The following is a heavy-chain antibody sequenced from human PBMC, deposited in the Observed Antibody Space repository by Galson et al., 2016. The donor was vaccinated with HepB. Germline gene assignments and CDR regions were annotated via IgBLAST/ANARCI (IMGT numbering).Heavy chain of an antibody. CDR1: GFSLSTSGVG. Sequence: LVKPTQTLTLTCTFSGFSLSTSGVGVGWIRQPPGKALEWLALIYWDDDKRYSPSLKSRLTITKDTSKNQVFLKMTNMDPVDTATYYCAHQKNTLGGVIVQFFDYWGQGTLVTVSS. J-gene: IGHJ4*02. CDR2: IYWDDDK. CDR3: AHQKNTLGGVIVQFFDY. D-gene: IGHD3-16*02. V-gene: IGHV2-5*02.